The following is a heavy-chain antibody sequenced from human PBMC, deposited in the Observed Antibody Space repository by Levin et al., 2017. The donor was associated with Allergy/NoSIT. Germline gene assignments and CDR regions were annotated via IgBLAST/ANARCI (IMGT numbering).Heavy chain of an antibody. CDR2: IYSGGST. CDR3: AGPLWFGELAFDI. J-gene: IGHJ3*02. D-gene: IGHD3-10*01. V-gene: IGHV3-53*01. Sequence: PGGSLRLSCAASGFTVSSNYMSWVRQAPGKGLEWVSVIYSGGSTYYADSVKGRFTISRDNSKNTLYLQMNSLRAEDTAVYYCAGPLWFGELAFDIWGQGTMVTVSS. CDR1: GFTVSSNY.